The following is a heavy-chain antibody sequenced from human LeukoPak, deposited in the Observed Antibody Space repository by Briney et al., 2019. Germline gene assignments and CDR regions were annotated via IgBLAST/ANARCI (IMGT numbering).Heavy chain of an antibody. CDR2: ISSTSDTI. D-gene: IGHD6-13*01. CDR3: ARGLATAAAY. V-gene: IGHV3-48*04. Sequence: TGGSLRLSCAGSGFAFSRYSMNWVRQAPGRGLEWISFISSTSDTIYYADSVKGRFTISRDNAKNSVYLQMNSLRGEDTAVYYCARGLATAAAYWGQGTLVTVSS. CDR1: GFAFSRYS. J-gene: IGHJ4*02.